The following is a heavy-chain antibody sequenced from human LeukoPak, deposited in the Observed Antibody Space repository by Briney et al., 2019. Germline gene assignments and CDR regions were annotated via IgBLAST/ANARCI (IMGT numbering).Heavy chain of an antibody. CDR1: GGSFSGYY. J-gene: IGHJ3*02. Sequence: SETLSLTCAVYGGSFSGYYWSWIRQPPGKGLEWIGEINHSGSTNYNPSLKSRVTISVDTSKNQFSLKLSSVTAADTAVYYCARGAEMATIRAFDIWGQGTMVTVSS. CDR2: INHSGST. CDR3: ARGAEMATIRAFDI. D-gene: IGHD5-24*01. V-gene: IGHV4-34*01.